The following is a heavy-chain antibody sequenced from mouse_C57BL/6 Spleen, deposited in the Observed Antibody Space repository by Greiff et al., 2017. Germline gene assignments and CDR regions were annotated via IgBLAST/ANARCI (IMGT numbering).Heavy chain of an antibody. CDR3: AREGGTGADYYAMDY. J-gene: IGHJ4*01. V-gene: IGHV5-4*01. D-gene: IGHD1-1*01. CDR1: GFTFSSYA. CDR2: ISDGGSYT. Sequence: EVMLVESGGGLVKPGGSLKLSCAASGFTFSSYAMSWVRQTPEKRLEWVATISDGGSYTYYPDNVKGRFTISRDNAKNNLYLQMSHLKSEDTAMXYYAREGGTGADYYAMDYWGQGTSVTVSS.